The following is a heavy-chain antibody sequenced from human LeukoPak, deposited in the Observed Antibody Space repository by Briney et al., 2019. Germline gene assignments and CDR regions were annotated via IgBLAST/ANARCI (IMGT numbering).Heavy chain of an antibody. V-gene: IGHV3-23*01. CDR3: AKDRDLVGATVDY. Sequence: GVLRLSCAASGFTFSSYAMSWVRQAPGKGLEWVSAISGSGGSTYYADSVQGRSTISRDSSKNTLYLQMNSLRAEDTAVYYCAKDRDLVGATVDYWGQGTLVTVSS. J-gene: IGHJ4*02. CDR1: GFTFSSYA. D-gene: IGHD1-26*01. CDR2: ISGSGGST.